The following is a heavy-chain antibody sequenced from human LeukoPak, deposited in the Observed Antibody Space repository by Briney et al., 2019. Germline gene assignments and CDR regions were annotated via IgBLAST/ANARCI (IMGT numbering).Heavy chain of an antibody. D-gene: IGHD3-10*01. CDR1: GDSITSSGYS. CDR3: ARGGDGEFDY. Sequence: SETLSLTCNVSGDSITSSGYSWGWIRQPPGKGLEWIGNTHYIGTTNYNPSLRSRVSMSVDSAKNQFSLKMTSVTAADTAVYYCARGGDGEFDYWGQGTLVTVSS. V-gene: IGHV4-39*01. CDR2: THYIGTT. J-gene: IGHJ4*02.